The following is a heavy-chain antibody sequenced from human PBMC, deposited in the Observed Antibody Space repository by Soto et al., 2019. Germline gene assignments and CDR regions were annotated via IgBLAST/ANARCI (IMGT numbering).Heavy chain of an antibody. CDR3: ARARLRAVYAFDI. CDR1: GGSISSSSYY. Sequence: PSETLSLTCTVSGGSISSSSYYWGWIRQPPGKGLEWIGSIYYSGSTYYNPSLKSRVTISVDTSKNQFSLKLSSVTAADTAMYYCARARLRAVYAFDIWGQGTMVTVSS. D-gene: IGHD5-12*01. V-gene: IGHV4-39*07. CDR2: IYYSGST. J-gene: IGHJ3*02.